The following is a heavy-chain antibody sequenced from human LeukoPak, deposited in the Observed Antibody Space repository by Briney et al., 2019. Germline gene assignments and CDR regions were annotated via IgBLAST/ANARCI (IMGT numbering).Heavy chain of an antibody. Sequence: GGSLRLSCAASGFTFSSYAMNWVRQAPGKGLEWVSTVSGNSGSTYYADSVKGRFTISRDNSKNTLYLQMNSLRAEDTAVYYCASSIAAAGTLDYWGQGTLVTVSS. CDR3: ASSIAAAGTLDY. V-gene: IGHV3-23*01. J-gene: IGHJ4*02. D-gene: IGHD6-13*01. CDR2: VSGNSGST. CDR1: GFTFSSYA.